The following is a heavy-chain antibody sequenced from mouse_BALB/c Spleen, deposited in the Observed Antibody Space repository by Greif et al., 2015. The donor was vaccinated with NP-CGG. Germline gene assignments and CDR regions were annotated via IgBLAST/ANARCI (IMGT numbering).Heavy chain of an antibody. CDR3: ASSFYYDYDGFAY. Sequence: EVKVVESGGGLVQPGGSLKLSCAASGFTFSSYTMSWVRQTPEKRLEWVAYISNGGGSTYYPDTVKGRFTISRDNAKNTRCRQVRGGRGEEGAMYYGASSFYYDYDGFAYWGQGTLVTVSA. CDR2: ISNGGGST. V-gene: IGHV5-12-2*01. D-gene: IGHD2-4*01. CDR1: GFTFSSYT. J-gene: IGHJ3*01.